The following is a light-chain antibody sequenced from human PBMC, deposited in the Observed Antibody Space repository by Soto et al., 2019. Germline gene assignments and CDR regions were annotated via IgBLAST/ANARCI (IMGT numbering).Light chain of an antibody. V-gene: IGKV3-11*01. CDR1: QTISGI. J-gene: IGKJ5*01. Sequence: EIVLTQSPATLSLSPGERATLSCRTSQTISGILNWYQQRPGQAPRLLIYDTSNRATDIPAKFSGSGSGTDFILTISRQDPEDFGVYYCQQHHNCPITFGQGTRLDIK. CDR3: QQHHNCPIT. CDR2: DTS.